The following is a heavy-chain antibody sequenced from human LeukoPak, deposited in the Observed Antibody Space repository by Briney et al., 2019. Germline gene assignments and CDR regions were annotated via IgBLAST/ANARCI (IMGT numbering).Heavy chain of an antibody. D-gene: IGHD4-23*01. Sequence: ASVKVSCKASGYTFISYGISWVRQAPGQGLEWMGWITTYNGNTYSAQPFQGRVTMTTDTSTSTAYMELRSLRSDDTAVYYCAREMWGTTLVTPFDYWGQGTLVTVSS. J-gene: IGHJ4*02. CDR2: ITTYNGNT. V-gene: IGHV1-18*01. CDR1: GYTFISYG. CDR3: AREMWGTTLVTPFDY.